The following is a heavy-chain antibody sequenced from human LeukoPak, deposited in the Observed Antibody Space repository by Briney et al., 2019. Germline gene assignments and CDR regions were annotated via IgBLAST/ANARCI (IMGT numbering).Heavy chain of an antibody. Sequence: SETLSLTCAVYGGSFSGYYWSWIRQPPGKGLEWIGEIDHSGSTNYNPSLKSRVTISVDTSKNQFSLKLSSVTAADTAVYYCARLWNYDYIWGSYRFFDYWGQGTLVTVSS. J-gene: IGHJ4*02. CDR1: GGSFSGYY. CDR2: IDHSGST. D-gene: IGHD3-16*02. V-gene: IGHV4-34*01. CDR3: ARLWNYDYIWGSYRFFDY.